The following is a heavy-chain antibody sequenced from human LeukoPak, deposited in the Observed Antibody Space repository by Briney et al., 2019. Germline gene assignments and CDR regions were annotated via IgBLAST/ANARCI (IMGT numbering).Heavy chain of an antibody. CDR3: VREINHYGLRRNSFDP. J-gene: IGHJ5*02. CDR2: IDYSGST. Sequence: SETLSLTCTVSGGSITSTDYFWGWICQPPGKGLEWIGSIDYSGSTYYNPSLKSRLTISLDTSNNQFSLKLSSVTAADTAVYYCVREINHYGLRRNSFDPWGQGSKVTVSS. V-gene: IGHV4-39*07. D-gene: IGHD3-10*01. CDR1: GGSITSTDYF.